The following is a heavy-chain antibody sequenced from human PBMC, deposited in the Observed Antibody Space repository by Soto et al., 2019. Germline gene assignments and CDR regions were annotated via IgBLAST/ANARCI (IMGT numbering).Heavy chain of an antibody. CDR2: MRSKAYGETT. J-gene: IGHJ6*02. CDR3: TRDGYPFALDV. Sequence: KPGGSLRLSCSASGFMLGDYDVGWFRQAPGKGLEWVGVMRSKAYGETTEYAASVKGTFTISRDDSISIAYLQMNSLRTEDTAVYYCTRDGYPFALDVWGLGTSVTVSS. CDR1: GFMLGDYD. V-gene: IGHV3-49*05. D-gene: IGHD5-12*01.